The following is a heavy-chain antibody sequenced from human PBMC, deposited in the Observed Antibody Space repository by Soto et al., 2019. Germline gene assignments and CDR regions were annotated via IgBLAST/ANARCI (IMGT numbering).Heavy chain of an antibody. D-gene: IGHD3-16*01. CDR2: ISYSGST. CDR1: GGSIGTYF. V-gene: IGHV4-59*01. CDR3: AGGPYFYGMDV. Sequence: QVQLQVSGPGLVKPSETLSLTCTVSGGSIGTYFWSWIRQSPGKGLEWMGYISYSGSTNYNPSLKSRITLSVDTSKNQFSLNLISVTAADTAVYYCAGGPYFYGMDVWGQGTTVTVSS. J-gene: IGHJ6*02.